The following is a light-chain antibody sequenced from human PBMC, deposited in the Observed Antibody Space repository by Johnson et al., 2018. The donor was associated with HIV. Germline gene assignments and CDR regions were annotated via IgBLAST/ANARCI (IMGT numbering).Light chain of an antibody. V-gene: IGLV1-51*02. CDR3: GTWDSSLSAGYV. CDR2: ENN. Sequence: HSVLTQPPSVSAAPGQKVTISCSGSSSNIGNNYVSWYQQLPGTAPKLLIYENNKRPSGIPDRFSGSKSGTSATLGITGLQTGHESDYYCGTWDSSLSAGYVFETGTTVTVL. J-gene: IGLJ1*01. CDR1: SSNIGNNY.